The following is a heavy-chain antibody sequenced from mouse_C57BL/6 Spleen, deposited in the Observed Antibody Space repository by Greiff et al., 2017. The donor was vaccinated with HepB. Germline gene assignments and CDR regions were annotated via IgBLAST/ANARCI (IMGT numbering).Heavy chain of an antibody. CDR2: ISDGGSYT. J-gene: IGHJ3*01. D-gene: IGHD6-1*01. CDR1: GFTFSSYA. CDR3: ARVLPLAY. V-gene: IGHV5-4*01. Sequence: EVQGVESGGGLVKPGGSLKLSCAASGFTFSSYAMSWVRQTPEKRLEWVATISDGGSYTYYPDNVKGRFTISRDNAKNNLYLQMSHLKSEDTAMYYCARVLPLAYWGQGTLVTVSA.